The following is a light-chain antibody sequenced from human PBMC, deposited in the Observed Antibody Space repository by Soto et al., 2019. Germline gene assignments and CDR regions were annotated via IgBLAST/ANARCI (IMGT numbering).Light chain of an antibody. J-gene: IGKJ2*01. CDR1: QSVSSSY. Sequence: EIVLTQSPGILSLSPGERATLSCRASQSVSSSYLAWYQQKPGQAPRLLIYGASSRATGIPDRFSGSGSGTDFTLTIRRLEPEDFAVYYCQQYGSSPLTFGQGTKLEIK. CDR3: QQYGSSPLT. V-gene: IGKV3-20*01. CDR2: GAS.